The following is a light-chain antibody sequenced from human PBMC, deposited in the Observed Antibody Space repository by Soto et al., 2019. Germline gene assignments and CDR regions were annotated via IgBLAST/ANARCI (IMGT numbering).Light chain of an antibody. J-gene: IGKJ1*01. CDR2: DAS. CDR3: QQYKSYYVWT. Sequence: DIQMTQSPSTLSASVGDRVTITCRASQSISSWLAWYQQKPGKAPKLLIYDASSLESGVPSRFSGSGSGTEFTLTISSLQPDDFATYYCQQYKSYYVWTFGQGTKVEIK. V-gene: IGKV1-5*01. CDR1: QSISSW.